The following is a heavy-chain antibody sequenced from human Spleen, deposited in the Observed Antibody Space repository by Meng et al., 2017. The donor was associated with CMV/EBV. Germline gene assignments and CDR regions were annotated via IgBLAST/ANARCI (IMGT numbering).Heavy chain of an antibody. CDR2: INPSSGGT. J-gene: IGHJ4*02. CDR3: ARATFRAYDF. Sequence: SCKASGYPFSGFLVHWVRQAPGQGLEWMGWINPSSGGTKYAQKFQGTVTMTRDTSISTAYMELSGLTSDDTAVYYCARATFRAYDFWGQGTLVTVSS. CDR1: GYPFSGFL. D-gene: IGHD3-3*02. V-gene: IGHV1-2*02.